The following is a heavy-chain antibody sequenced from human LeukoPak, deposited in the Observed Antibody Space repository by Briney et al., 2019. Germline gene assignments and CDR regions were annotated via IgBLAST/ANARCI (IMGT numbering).Heavy chain of an antibody. CDR3: AREGYSSSYLPPFDY. Sequence: GESLKIPCKGSGYSFTSYWIGWVRQMPGKGLEWMGIIYPGDSDTRYSPSFQGQVTISADKSISTAYLQWSSLKASDTAMYYCAREGYSSSYLPPFDYWGQGTLVTVSS. CDR1: GYSFTSYW. D-gene: IGHD6-13*01. V-gene: IGHV5-51*01. J-gene: IGHJ4*02. CDR2: IYPGDSDT.